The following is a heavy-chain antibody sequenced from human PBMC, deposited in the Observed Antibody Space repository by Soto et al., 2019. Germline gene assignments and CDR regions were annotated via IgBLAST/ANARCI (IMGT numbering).Heavy chain of an antibody. CDR1: GFTFSSYS. D-gene: IGHD3-9*01. CDR2: ISSSSSYI. V-gene: IGHV3-21*01. CDR3: ARDPAYYDILTGSFYYYGMDV. J-gene: IGHJ6*02. Sequence: EVQLVESGGGLVKPGGSLRLSCAASGFTFSSYSMNWVRQAPGKGLEWVSSISSSSSYIYYADSVKGRFTISRDNAKNSLYLQMNSLRAEDTAVYYCARDPAYYDILTGSFYYYGMDVWAKGPRSPSP.